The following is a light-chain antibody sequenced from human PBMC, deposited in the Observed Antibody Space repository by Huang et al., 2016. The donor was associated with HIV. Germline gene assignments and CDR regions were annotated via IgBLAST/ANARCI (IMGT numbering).Light chain of an antibody. CDR3: QQYNNWPGFT. V-gene: IGKV3-15*01. Sequence: IVMTQSPATLSLSHGERATLLCRASQSVSSKLAWYQQKPGQAPKLLIYDASSRATGVPDRFIGSGSGTEFTLTISSLQSEDFALYYCQQYNNWPGFTFGPGTKVDIK. CDR1: QSVSSK. J-gene: IGKJ3*01. CDR2: DAS.